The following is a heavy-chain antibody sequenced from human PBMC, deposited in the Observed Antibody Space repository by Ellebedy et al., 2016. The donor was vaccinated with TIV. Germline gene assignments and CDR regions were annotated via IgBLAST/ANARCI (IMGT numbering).Heavy chain of an antibody. V-gene: IGHV3-48*03. D-gene: IGHD5-24*01. CDR1: GFTFSSYE. CDR2: ISSSGFTI. CDR3: ARDVRRVEDGYKSHYYYYYGMDV. J-gene: IGHJ6*02. Sequence: PGGSLRLSCAASGFTFSSYEMNWVRQAPGKGLEWVSYISSSGFTIYYADSVKGRFTISRDNAKNSLYLQMNSLRAEDTAVYYCARDVRRVEDGYKSHYYYYYGMDVWGQGTTVTVSS.